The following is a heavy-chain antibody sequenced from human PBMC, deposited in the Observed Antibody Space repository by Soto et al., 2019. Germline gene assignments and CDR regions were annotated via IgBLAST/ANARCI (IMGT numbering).Heavy chain of an antibody. CDR3: ARGHSSGPLFDP. J-gene: IGHJ5*02. CDR2: ISAYNGNT. CDR1: GYTFTSYG. V-gene: IGHV1-18*04. Sequence: RASVKVSCKASGYTFTSYGISWLRQAPGQGLEWVGWISAYNGNTNYAQKLQGRVTMTTDTSTSTAYMELRSLRSDDTAVYYCARGHSSGPLFDPWGQGTLVTVSS. D-gene: IGHD6-19*01.